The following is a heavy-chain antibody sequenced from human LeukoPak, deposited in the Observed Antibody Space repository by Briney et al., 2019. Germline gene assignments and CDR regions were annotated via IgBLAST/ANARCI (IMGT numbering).Heavy chain of an antibody. CDR3: ARDSPHYYDSSGEYYYYMDV. D-gene: IGHD3-22*01. J-gene: IGHJ6*03. V-gene: IGHV1-69*13. CDR1: GGTFSSYA. Sequence: SVKVSCKASGGTFSSYAISWVRQAPGQGLEWMGGIIPIFGTANYAQKFQGRVTITADESTSTAYMELSSLRSEDTAVYYCARDSPHYYDSSGEYYYYMDVWGKGTTVTISS. CDR2: IIPIFGTA.